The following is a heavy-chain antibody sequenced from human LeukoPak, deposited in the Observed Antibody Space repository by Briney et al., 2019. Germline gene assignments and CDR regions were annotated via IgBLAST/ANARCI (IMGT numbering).Heavy chain of an antibody. CDR1: GFTFSNAW. Sequence: GGSLRLSCAASGFTFSNAWMSWVRQAPGKGLEWVGRIKSKTDGGTTDYAAPVKGRFTISRDDSKNTLYLQMNSLKTEDTAVYYCTTACSGSYKDYYYYYYMDVWGKGTTVTVSS. V-gene: IGHV3-15*01. J-gene: IGHJ6*03. CDR3: TTACSGSYKDYYYYYYMDV. D-gene: IGHD1-26*01. CDR2: IKSKTDGGTT.